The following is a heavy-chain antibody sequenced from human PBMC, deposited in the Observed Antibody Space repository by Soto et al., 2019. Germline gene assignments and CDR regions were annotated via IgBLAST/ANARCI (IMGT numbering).Heavy chain of an antibody. Sequence: SETLSLTCSVYGGSFSGYYWSWIRQPPGKGLEWVGEINHSGSTNYNPSLKSRVTISVDTSKNQFSLKLSSVTAADTAVYYCARRRSSSQNVYCGQGTLVTVSS. J-gene: IGHJ4*02. D-gene: IGHD6-13*01. CDR1: GGSFSGYY. CDR3: ARRRSSSQNVY. V-gene: IGHV4-34*01. CDR2: INHSGST.